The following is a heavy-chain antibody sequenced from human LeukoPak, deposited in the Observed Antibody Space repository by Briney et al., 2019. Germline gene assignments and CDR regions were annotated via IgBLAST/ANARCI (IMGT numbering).Heavy chain of an antibody. J-gene: IGHJ6*03. Sequence: ASVKVSCKASGYTFTGYYMHWVRQAPGQGLEWMGWMNPNSGNTGYAQKFQGRVTMTRNTSISTAYMELSSLRSEDTAVYYCARSFLYENMDVWGKGTTVTISS. CDR1: GYTFTGYY. CDR2: MNPNSGNT. V-gene: IGHV1-8*02. D-gene: IGHD2/OR15-2a*01. CDR3: ARSFLYENMDV.